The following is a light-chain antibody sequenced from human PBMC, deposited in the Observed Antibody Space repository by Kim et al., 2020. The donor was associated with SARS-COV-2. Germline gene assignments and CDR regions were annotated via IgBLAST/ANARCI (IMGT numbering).Light chain of an antibody. J-gene: IGKJ1*01. Sequence: ENVLTQSPGTLSLSPGERATLSCRASQSVSSNFLAWYQQKAGQAPRLLIYSASSRASGIPDRFSGSGSVTDFTLTISTLEPEDFAVYYCQQYGTSPETFGQGTKVDIK. CDR3: QQYGTSPET. CDR2: SAS. CDR1: QSVSSNF. V-gene: IGKV3-20*01.